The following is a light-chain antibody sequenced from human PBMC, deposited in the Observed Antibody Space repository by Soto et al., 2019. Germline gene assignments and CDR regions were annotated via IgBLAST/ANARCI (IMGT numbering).Light chain of an antibody. CDR2: AAS. V-gene: IGKV1-12*01. J-gene: IGKJ4*01. CDR3: QQTNSFPLT. Sequence: DIQMTQAPSSVSASVGDRVTITCRASQGISSWLGWYQQKPGQAPKLLIYAASSLQSGVPSRFSGSGSRTDFTLTISSLQPEDFATYYCQQTNSFPLTFGGGTKVEIK. CDR1: QGISSW.